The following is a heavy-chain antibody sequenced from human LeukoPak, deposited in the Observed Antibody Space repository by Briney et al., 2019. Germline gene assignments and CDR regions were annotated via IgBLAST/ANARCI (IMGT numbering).Heavy chain of an antibody. Sequence: ASVKVSCKASGYTFTSYDINWVRQATGQGLEWMGWISAYNGNTNYAQKLQGRVTMTTDTSTSTAYMELRSLRSDDTAVYYCARVAVVITKSFDYWGQGTLVTVSS. CDR2: ISAYNGNT. J-gene: IGHJ4*02. CDR1: GYTFTSYD. CDR3: ARVAVVITKSFDY. V-gene: IGHV1-18*01. D-gene: IGHD3-22*01.